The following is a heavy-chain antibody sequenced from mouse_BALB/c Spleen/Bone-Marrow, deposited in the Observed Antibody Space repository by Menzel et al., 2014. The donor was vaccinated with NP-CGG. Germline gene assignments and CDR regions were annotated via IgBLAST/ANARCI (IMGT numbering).Heavy chain of an antibody. CDR1: GYTFTSYY. CDR3: ARDYDYDAWFAY. V-gene: IGHV1S56*01. CDR2: IYPGNVNT. J-gene: IGHJ3*01. Sequence: VQLQQSGPELVKPGASVRMSCKASGYTFTSYYIHWVKQRPGQGLEWIGWIYPGNVNTKYNEKFKGKATLTADKSSSTAYMQLSSLTSEDSAVYFCARDYDYDAWFAYWGQGTLVTVSA. D-gene: IGHD2-4*01.